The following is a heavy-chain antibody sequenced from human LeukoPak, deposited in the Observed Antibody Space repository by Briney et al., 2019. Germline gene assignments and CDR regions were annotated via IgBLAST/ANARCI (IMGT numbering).Heavy chain of an antibody. CDR2: IIPILGIA. D-gene: IGHD2-21*02. Sequence: GASVKVSCKASGGTFSSYAISWVRQAPGQGLEWMGRIIPILGIANYAQKFQGRVTITADKSTSTAYMELSSLRSEDTAVYYCAGCSGDCHSRAYFDYWGQGTLVTVSS. CDR3: AGCSGDCHSRAYFDY. J-gene: IGHJ4*02. CDR1: GGTFSSYA. V-gene: IGHV1-69*04.